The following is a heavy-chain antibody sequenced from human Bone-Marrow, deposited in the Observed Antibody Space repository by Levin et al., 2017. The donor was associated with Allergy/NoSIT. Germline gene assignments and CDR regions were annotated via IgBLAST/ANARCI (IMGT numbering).Heavy chain of an antibody. CDR3: AAAAYYNGYFDY. J-gene: IGHJ4*02. Sequence: SQTLSLTCTVSSAAINYDYWNWIRQPPGKGLEWIGYIYYSGSASYNPSLKSRVTISVDTSKNQFSLKMSSVTAADTAVYYCAAAAYYNGYFDYWGQGTLVAVSS. D-gene: IGHD3-9*01. V-gene: IGHV4-59*01. CDR1: SAAINYDY. CDR2: IYYSGSA.